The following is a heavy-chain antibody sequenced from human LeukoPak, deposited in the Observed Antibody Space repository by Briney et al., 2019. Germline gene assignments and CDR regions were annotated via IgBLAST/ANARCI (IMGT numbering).Heavy chain of an antibody. V-gene: IGHV4-59*01. CDR1: GGSISSYY. J-gene: IGHJ4*02. Sequence: NSSETLSLTCAVYGGSISSYYWSWIRQPPGKGLEWIGYIYYSGSTNYNPSLKSRVTISVDTSKNQFSLKLSSVTAADTAVYYCARTGIGYSSSWYDFDYWGQGTLVTVSS. D-gene: IGHD6-13*01. CDR3: ARTGIGYSSSWYDFDY. CDR2: IYYSGST.